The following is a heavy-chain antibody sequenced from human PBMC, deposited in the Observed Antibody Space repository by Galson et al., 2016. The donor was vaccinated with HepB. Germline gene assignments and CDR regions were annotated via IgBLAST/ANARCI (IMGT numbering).Heavy chain of an antibody. CDR2: MSGSGSST. J-gene: IGHJ6*02. V-gene: IGHV3-23*01. CDR3: ARYVAGPPFYNLDV. CDR1: GFTFSSYA. D-gene: IGHD6-19*01. Sequence: SLRLSCAASGFTFSSYAMSWVRQAPGKGLEWVSGMSGSGSSTYYAASVKGRFTISRDNSKNTLYLQMNRLRAEDTAVYFCARYVAGPPFYNLDVWGQGTTVTVSS.